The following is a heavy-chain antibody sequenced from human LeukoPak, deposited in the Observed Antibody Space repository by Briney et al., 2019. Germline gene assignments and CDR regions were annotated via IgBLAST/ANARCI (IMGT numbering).Heavy chain of an antibody. CDR3: AKELDTMFFDY. D-gene: IGHD3-10*02. J-gene: IGHJ4*02. V-gene: IGHV3-43*01. CDR2: AGWAGGTT. Sequence: GGSLRLSCATSGFNFDRYTIHWVRQAPGKGLEWVSLAGWAGGTTFYSDSVRGRFTISRDSGRKSAYLQMNSLTTDDTAFYFCAKELDTMFFDYWGQGALVTVSS. CDR1: GFNFDRYT.